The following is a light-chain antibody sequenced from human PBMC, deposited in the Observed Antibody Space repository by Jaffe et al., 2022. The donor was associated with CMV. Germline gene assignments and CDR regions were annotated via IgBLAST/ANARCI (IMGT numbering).Light chain of an antibody. Sequence: EIVLTQSPGTLSLSPGERATLSCRASQSVSNNYLAWYQQKPGQSPRLLIYGASSRATGIPDRFSGSGSGTDFTLTIRRLEPEDFAVYYCQQHGSSLTFGPGTKVDIK. CDR1: QSVSNNY. V-gene: IGKV3-20*01. CDR2: GAS. CDR3: QQHGSSLT. J-gene: IGKJ3*01.